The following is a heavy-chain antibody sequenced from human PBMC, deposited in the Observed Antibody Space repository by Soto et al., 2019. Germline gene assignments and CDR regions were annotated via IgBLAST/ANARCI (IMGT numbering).Heavy chain of an antibody. V-gene: IGHV4-31*03. CDR1: GGSISSGGYY. CDR2: IYYSGST. CDR3: ARTGYSSSWYGGESGYYYYYYGMDV. D-gene: IGHD6-13*01. Sequence: QVQLQESGPGLVKPSQTLSLTCTVSGGSISSGGYYWSWIRQHPGKGLEWIGYIYYSGSTYYNPSLKSRVIISVDTSKNHFSLKLSSVTAADTAVYYCARTGYSSSWYGGESGYYYYYYGMDVWGQGTTVTVSS. J-gene: IGHJ6*02.